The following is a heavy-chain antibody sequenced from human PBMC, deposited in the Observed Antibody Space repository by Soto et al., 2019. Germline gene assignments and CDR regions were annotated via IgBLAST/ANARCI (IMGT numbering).Heavy chain of an antibody. V-gene: IGHV4-34*01. Sequence: SETLSLTCAVYGGSFSGYYWSWNRQPPGKGLEWIGEINHSGSTNYNPSLKSRVTISVDTSKNQFSLKLSSVTAADTAVYYCARRGGKQWLPRPFDYWGQGTLVT. CDR3: ARRGGKQWLPRPFDY. J-gene: IGHJ4*02. CDR2: INHSGST. CDR1: GGSFSGYY. D-gene: IGHD6-19*01.